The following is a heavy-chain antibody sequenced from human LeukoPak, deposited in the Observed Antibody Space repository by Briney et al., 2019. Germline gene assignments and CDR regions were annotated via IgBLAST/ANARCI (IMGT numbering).Heavy chain of an antibody. Sequence: ESGPALVKPTQTLTLTCTFSGFSLSTSGMCVSWIRQPPGKPLEWLALIDWDDDKYYSISLKTRLTISKDTSKNQVVLTMTNMDPVDTATYYCARISHYDILTGYDSFDYWGQGTLVTVSS. V-gene: IGHV2-70*01. J-gene: IGHJ4*02. D-gene: IGHD3-9*01. CDR3: ARISHYDILTGYDSFDY. CDR2: IDWDDDK. CDR1: GFSLSTSGMC.